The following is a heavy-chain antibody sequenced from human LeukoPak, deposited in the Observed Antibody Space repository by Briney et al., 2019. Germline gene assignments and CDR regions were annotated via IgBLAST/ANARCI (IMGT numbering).Heavy chain of an antibody. CDR2: IYPGDSDT. CDR3: ARSLNYYDFWSGYGHPSYFDY. Sequence: GESLKISCKGSGYSFTSYWIGWVRQMPGKGLEWMGIIYPGDSDTRYSPSFQGQVTISADKSISTAYLQWSSLKASDTAMYYCARSLNYYDFWSGYGHPSYFDYWGQGTLVTVSS. J-gene: IGHJ4*02. V-gene: IGHV5-51*01. D-gene: IGHD3-3*01. CDR1: GYSFTSYW.